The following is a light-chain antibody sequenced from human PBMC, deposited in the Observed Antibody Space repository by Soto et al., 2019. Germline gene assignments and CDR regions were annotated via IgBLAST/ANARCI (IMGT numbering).Light chain of an antibody. CDR3: MIWHNSAWV. CDR2: YKSDSDK. CDR1: SGINVGTYR. V-gene: IGLV5-45*03. Sequence: QPVLTQPSSLSASPGASASLTCTLRSGINVGTYRIYWYQQKPGSPPQYLLRYKSDSDKQQGSGVPSRFSGSKDASANAGSLIISALQSEDEADYYCMIWHNSAWVLGGGTKLTVL. J-gene: IGLJ2*01.